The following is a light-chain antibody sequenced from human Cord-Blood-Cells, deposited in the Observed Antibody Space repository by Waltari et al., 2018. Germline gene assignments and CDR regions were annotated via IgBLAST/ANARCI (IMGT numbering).Light chain of an antibody. V-gene: IGKV3-11*01. Sequence: IVLTQSPATLSLSPGERATLSCRASPSVSSYLAWYQQKPGQAPRLLIYDASNRATGIPARFSGSGYGTDFTLTISSLEPEDFAVYYCQQRSNWPPLTFGGGTKVEIK. J-gene: IGKJ4*01. CDR1: PSVSSY. CDR3: QQRSNWPPLT. CDR2: DAS.